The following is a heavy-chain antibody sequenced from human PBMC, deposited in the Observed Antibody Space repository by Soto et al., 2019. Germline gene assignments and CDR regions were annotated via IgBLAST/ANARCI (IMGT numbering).Heavy chain of an antibody. J-gene: IGHJ5*02. V-gene: IGHV4-59*01. CDR2: IYYSGST. Sequence: PSETLSLTCTVSGGSISSYYWSWIRQPPGKGLEWIGYIYYSGSTNYNPSLKSRVTISVDTSKNQFSLKLSSVTAADTAVYYCARVGHNWNYPEAWFDPWGQGTLVTVSS. CDR1: GGSISSYY. D-gene: IGHD1-7*01. CDR3: ARVGHNWNYPEAWFDP.